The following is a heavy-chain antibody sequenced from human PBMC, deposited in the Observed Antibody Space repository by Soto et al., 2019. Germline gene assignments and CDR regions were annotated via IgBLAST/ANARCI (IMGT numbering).Heavy chain of an antibody. CDR1: GFTLTNEN. D-gene: IGHD3-22*01. Sequence: EGSLRLSCTVLGFTLTNENMNWVRQAPGKGLEWVSSISSRSTFINYADSVKGRFTISRDNDKGLVYLQMNSLRAEDTAVYYCARDPPLSMIVVVGVDDFWGQGTLVTVSS. CDR3: ARDPPLSMIVVVGVDDF. V-gene: IGHV3-21*06. J-gene: IGHJ4*02. CDR2: ISSRSTFI.